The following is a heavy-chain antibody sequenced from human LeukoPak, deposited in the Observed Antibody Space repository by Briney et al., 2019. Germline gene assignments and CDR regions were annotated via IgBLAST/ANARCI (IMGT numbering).Heavy chain of an antibody. Sequence: PSQTLSLTCTVSGGSINSGDYYWSWIRQPAGKGLEWIGRVYTSGNTLYNPSLKSRVAISIDRSKNQFSLKLTSVTAADTALYHCARGGTLFTFFDYWGQGIVVTVSS. CDR2: VYTSGNT. V-gene: IGHV4-61*02. J-gene: IGHJ4*02. CDR3: ARGGTLFTFFDY. CDR1: GGSINSGDYY. D-gene: IGHD2/OR15-2a*01.